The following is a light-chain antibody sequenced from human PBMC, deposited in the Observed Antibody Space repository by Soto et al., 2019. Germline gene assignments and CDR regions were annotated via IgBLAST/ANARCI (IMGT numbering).Light chain of an antibody. CDR2: GSS. CDR1: QSVSNKY. Sequence: EVVLTQSPGTLSLSPGERATLSCRASQSVSNKYLAWYQQKSGQAPRLLIFGSSDMATAIPDRFSGSGSGTDFTLTISRLEPEDFAVYYCQQYGSSPPYTFGHGTKLEIK. CDR3: QQYGSSPPYT. J-gene: IGKJ2*01. V-gene: IGKV3-20*01.